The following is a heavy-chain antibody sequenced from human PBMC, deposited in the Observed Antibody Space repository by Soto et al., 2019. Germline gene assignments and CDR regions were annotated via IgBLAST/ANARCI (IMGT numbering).Heavy chain of an antibody. CDR3: AKAKYDMFNYYMDV. V-gene: IGHV3-23*01. J-gene: IGHJ6*03. Sequence: EVQLLESGGGLVQPGGSLRLSCAASGFTFSSSAMRWVRQAPGKGLECVSIISGSGGKTYYADSVKGRFTISRDTSKNTLYLQMNSLRAEDTAVYYCAKAKYDMFNYYMDVWGKGTTVTVSS. CDR2: ISGSGGKT. D-gene: IGHD3-9*01. CDR1: GFTFSSSA.